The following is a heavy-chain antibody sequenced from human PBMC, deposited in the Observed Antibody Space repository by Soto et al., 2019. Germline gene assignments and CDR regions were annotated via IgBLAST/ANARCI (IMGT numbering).Heavy chain of an antibody. Sequence: ASVKVSCKASGYTFTSYDINWVRQATGQGLEWMGWMNPNSGNTGYAQKFQGRVTMTRNTSISTAYMELSSLRSEDTAVYYCARGYCSGGSCYLGPYNWFDPWGQGTLVTVSS. V-gene: IGHV1-8*01. J-gene: IGHJ5*02. CDR2: MNPNSGNT. D-gene: IGHD2-15*01. CDR1: GYTFTSYD. CDR3: ARGYCSGGSCYLGPYNWFDP.